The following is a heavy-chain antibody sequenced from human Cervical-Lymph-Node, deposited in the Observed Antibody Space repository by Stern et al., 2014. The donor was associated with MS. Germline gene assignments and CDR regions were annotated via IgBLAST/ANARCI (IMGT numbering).Heavy chain of an antibody. J-gene: IGHJ5*02. CDR3: TTSIFGVVALGWFDP. CDR2: IRSKAYGGTT. CDR1: GFTFGGYA. Sequence: VQLVESGGGLVKPGRSLRLSCTASGFTFGGYAMSWFRQAPGKGLEWVCFIRSKAYGGTTEYAASVKGRFTISRDDSKSIAYLQMNSLKTEDKAVYYCTTSIFGVVALGWFDPWGQGTLVTVSS. D-gene: IGHD3-3*01. V-gene: IGHV3-49*05.